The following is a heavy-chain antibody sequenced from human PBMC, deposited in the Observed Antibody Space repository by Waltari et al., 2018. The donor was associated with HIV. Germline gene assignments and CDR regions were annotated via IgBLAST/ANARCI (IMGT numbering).Heavy chain of an antibody. CDR3: AKLAVGGSRILSHILDESPDYSDY. CDR2: ISSGSISI. V-gene: IGHV3-21*02. Sequence: VQLVESGGGLAKPGESLTLSCVASGLTFSSYIMYWVRQAPGKGLEWVASISSGSISIYYADSVRGRFTVSRDNPKNSWYLQMENLRVEDTGVYYCAKLAVGGSRILSHILDESPDYSDYWGQGSLVTVSS. CDR1: GLTFSSYI. J-gene: IGHJ4*02. D-gene: IGHD2-21*01.